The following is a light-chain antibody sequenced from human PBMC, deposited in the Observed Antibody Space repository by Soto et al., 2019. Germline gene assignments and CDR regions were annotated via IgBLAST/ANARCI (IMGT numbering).Light chain of an antibody. CDR2: ATS. J-gene: IGKJ1*01. CDR1: QSVSSN. V-gene: IGKV3D-15*01. Sequence: EIVMTQSAATLSVSPGERATLSCRASQSVSSNLAWHQQKPGQAPRLLIYATSNRATGIPARFSGSGSGTDFTLTISSLEPEDFAVYYCQQYSSSRTFGQGTKVDIK. CDR3: QQYSSSRT.